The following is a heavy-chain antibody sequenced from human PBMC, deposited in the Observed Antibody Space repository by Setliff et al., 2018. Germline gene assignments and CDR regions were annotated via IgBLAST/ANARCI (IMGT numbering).Heavy chain of an antibody. CDR3: ARHHAQYYSDSSGYYYKDWYFDL. CDR1: GGSISSYY. J-gene: IGHJ2*01. Sequence: PSETLSLTCTVSGGSISSYYWSWIRQPPWKGLEWIGYIYYSGSTNSIPSLKSRVTISVDTSKNQFSLKLTSVTAADTAVYYCARHHAQYYSDSSGYYYKDWYFDLWGRGTLVTVSS. CDR2: IYYSGST. V-gene: IGHV4-59*08. D-gene: IGHD3-22*01.